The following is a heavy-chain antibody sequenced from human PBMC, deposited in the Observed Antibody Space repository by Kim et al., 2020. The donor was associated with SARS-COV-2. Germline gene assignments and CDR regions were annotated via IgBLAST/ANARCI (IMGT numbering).Heavy chain of an antibody. J-gene: IGHJ4*02. CDR1: GGSISSSSYY. CDR2: IYYSGST. Sequence: SETLSLTCTVSGGSISSSSYYWGWIRQPPGKGLEWIGSIYYSGSTYYNPSLKSRVTISVDTSKNQFSLKLSSVTAAYTAVYYCARHEEDRIVGAAALDYWGQGTLVTVSS. V-gene: IGHV4-39*01. CDR3: ARHEEDRIVGAAALDY. D-gene: IGHD1-26*01.